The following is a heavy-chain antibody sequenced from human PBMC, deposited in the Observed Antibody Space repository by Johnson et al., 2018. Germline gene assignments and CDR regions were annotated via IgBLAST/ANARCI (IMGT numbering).Heavy chain of an antibody. CDR1: GFTFSSYA. CDR2: IYSGGST. D-gene: IGHD5-24*01. CDR3: ARGQEGFRDGYPAFDI. J-gene: IGHJ3*02. Sequence: VQLVQSGGGLVQPGGSLRLSCAASGFTFSSYAMSWVRQAPGKGLEWVSVIYSGGSTYYADSVKGRFTISRDNSKNTLYLQMNSLRAEDTAVYYCARGQEGFRDGYPAFDIWGQGTMVTVSS. V-gene: IGHV3-66*01.